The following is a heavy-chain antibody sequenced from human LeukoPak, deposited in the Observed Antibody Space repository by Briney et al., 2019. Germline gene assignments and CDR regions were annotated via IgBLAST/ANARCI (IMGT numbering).Heavy chain of an antibody. D-gene: IGHD5-12*01. V-gene: IGHV1-69*04. J-gene: IGHJ6*03. CDR2: IIPILGIA. CDR3: ARDRDSGYDFDYYMDV. CDR1: GGTFSSYA. Sequence: SVKVSCKVSGGTFSSYAISWVRQAPGQGLEWMGRIIPILGIANYAQKFQGRVTITADKSTSTAYMELSSLRSEDTAVYYCARDRDSGYDFDYYMDVWGKGTTVTVSS.